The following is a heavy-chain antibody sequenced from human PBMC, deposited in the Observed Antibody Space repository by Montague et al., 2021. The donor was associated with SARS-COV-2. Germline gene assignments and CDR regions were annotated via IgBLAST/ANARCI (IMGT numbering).Heavy chain of an antibody. CDR3: ARVRTRQWLALGFDY. D-gene: IGHD6-19*01. V-gene: IGHV2-70*01. J-gene: IGHJ4*02. Sequence: PALVKPTQTLTLTCTFSGFSPRTSGMCVSWIRQPPGKALEWPAPTDRPDDNYYSKSLEPRLNISKDTSKNQFVLTMTNMDPVDTATYYCARVRTRQWLALGFDYWGQGTLVTVSS. CDR1: GFSPRTSGMC. CDR2: TDRPDDN.